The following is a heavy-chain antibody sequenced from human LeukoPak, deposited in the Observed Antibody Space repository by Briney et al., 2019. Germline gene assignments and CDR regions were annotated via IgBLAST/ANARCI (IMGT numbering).Heavy chain of an antibody. D-gene: IGHD1-26*01. CDR1: GFTFSNYE. V-gene: IGHV3-74*01. CDR2: INSDGSST. Sequence: GGSLRLSCAASGFTFSNYEMNWVRQAPGEGLVWVSRINSDGSSTSYADSVKGRFTISRDNAKNTLYLLMNSLRAEDTAVYYCARGQQSGSYFYYGLDVWGQGTTVTVSS. J-gene: IGHJ6*02. CDR3: ARGQQSGSYFYYGLDV.